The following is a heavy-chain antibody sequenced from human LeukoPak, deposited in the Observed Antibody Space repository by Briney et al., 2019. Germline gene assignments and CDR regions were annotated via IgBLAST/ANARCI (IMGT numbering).Heavy chain of an antibody. V-gene: IGHV3-48*02. Sequence: PGGSLRLSCAASGFTFSAYSMSWVRQAPGKGLEWVSFVTPSSDVVFCADSVKGRFTISRDNAKNSLYLQMNSLIDEGTAIYYCARVRSGWYDDYWGQGTLVTVSS. CDR3: ARVRSGWYDDY. CDR2: VTPSSDVV. CDR1: GFTFSAYS. D-gene: IGHD6-19*01. J-gene: IGHJ4*02.